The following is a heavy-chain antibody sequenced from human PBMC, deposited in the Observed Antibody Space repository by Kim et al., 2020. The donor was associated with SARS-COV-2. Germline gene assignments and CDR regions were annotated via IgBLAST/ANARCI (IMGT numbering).Heavy chain of an antibody. CDR3: ARDINWSGYYDY. J-gene: IGHJ4*02. D-gene: IGHD3-3*01. V-gene: IGHV1-69*04. Sequence: NYAQKFQGRVTITADKSTSTAYMELSSLRSEDTAVYYCARDINWSGYYDYWGQGTLVTVSS.